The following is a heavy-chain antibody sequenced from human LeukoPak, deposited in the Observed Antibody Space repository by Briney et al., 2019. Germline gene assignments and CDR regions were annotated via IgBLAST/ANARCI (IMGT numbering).Heavy chain of an antibody. J-gene: IGHJ4*02. Sequence: ASVKVSCKASGYSFTSYGISWVRQAPGQGLEWMGWISAYNGNTNYAQKLQGRVTMTTDTSTSTAYMELRSLRSDDTAVYYCARDSSSWYFSSSPDYWGLGTLVTVSS. CDR2: ISAYNGNT. V-gene: IGHV1-18*01. D-gene: IGHD6-13*01. CDR1: GYSFTSYG. CDR3: ARDSSSWYFSSSPDY.